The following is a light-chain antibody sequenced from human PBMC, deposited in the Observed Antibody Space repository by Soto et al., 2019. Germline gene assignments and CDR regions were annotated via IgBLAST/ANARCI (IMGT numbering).Light chain of an antibody. J-gene: IGKJ2*01. CDR2: DAS. Sequence: DIQMTQSPSSLSASVGDRVTITCRASQSISSYLNWYQQKPGKAPKLLVYDASTLQSGVASRFSGSGSGTEFTLIISGLQPDDSATYYCQQYTNTNNPWMVGQGTKVDIK. CDR3: QQYTNTNNPWM. V-gene: IGKV1-39*01. CDR1: QSISSY.